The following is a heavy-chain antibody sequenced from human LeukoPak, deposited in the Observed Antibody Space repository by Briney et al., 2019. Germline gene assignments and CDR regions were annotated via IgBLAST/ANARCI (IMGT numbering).Heavy chain of an antibody. J-gene: IGHJ6*03. D-gene: IGHD3-3*01. CDR2: IYTSAST. CDR1: GGSISSYY. Sequence: SETLSLTCTVSGGSISSYYWSWIRQPPGKGLEWIGYIYTSASTNYNPSLKSRVTISVGTSKNQFSLKLSSVTAADTAVYYCARLTGYYDFWSGYSRSDYYYYYMDVWGKGTTVTVSS. V-gene: IGHV4-4*09. CDR3: ARLTGYYDFWSGYSRSDYYYYYMDV.